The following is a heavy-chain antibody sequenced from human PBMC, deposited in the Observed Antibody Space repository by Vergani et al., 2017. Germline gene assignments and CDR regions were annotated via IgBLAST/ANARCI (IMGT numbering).Heavy chain of an antibody. J-gene: IGHJ6*02. D-gene: IGHD4-17*01. CDR1: GGTFSSYA. V-gene: IGHV1-69*06. CDR2: IIPIFGTA. Sequence: QVQLVESGAEVKKPGSSVKVSCKASGGTFSSYAISWVRQAPGQGLEWMGGIIPIFGTANYAQKFQGRVTIPADKSTSTAYMELSSLRSEDTAVYYCARPTVTTGDYYYYYGMDVWGQGTTVTVSS. CDR3: ARPTVTTGDYYYYYGMDV.